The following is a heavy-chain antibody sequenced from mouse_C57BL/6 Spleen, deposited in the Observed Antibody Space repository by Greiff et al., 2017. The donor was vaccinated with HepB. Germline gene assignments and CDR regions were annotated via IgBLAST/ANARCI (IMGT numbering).Heavy chain of an antibody. Sequence: EVQLVESGGGLVQPGGSLSLSCAASGFTFTDYYMSWVRQPPGKALEWLGFIRNKANGYTTEYSASVKGRFTISRDNSPSILYLQMNALRAEDSATYYCARCRYYGSSPLDYWGQGTTLTVSS. V-gene: IGHV7-3*01. CDR2: IRNKANGYTT. CDR1: GFTFTDYY. CDR3: ARCRYYGSSPLDY. D-gene: IGHD1-1*01. J-gene: IGHJ2*01.